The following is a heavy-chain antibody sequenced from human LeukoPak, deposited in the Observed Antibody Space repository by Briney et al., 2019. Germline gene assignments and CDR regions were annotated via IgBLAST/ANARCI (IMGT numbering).Heavy chain of an antibody. V-gene: IGHV3-23*01. D-gene: IGHD1-26*01. Sequence: GGSLRLSCAASGFTFSSYAMSWVRQAPGKGLEWVSAISGSGGSTYYADSVKGRFTISRDNSKNMLYLQMNSLRAEDTAVYYCAKKGAVVGATERGFDYWGQGTLVTVSS. CDR1: GFTFSSYA. J-gene: IGHJ4*02. CDR2: ISGSGGST. CDR3: AKKGAVVGATERGFDY.